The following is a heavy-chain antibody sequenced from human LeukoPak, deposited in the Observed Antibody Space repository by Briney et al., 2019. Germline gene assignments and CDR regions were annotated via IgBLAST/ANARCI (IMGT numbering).Heavy chain of an antibody. V-gene: IGHV3-33*06. CDR2: IWYDGSNK. J-gene: IGHJ4*02. Sequence: GGSLRLSCAASGFTFSSYGTQWVRQAPGRGREWEAVIWYDGSNKYYADSVKGRFTISRDNSKNTLYLQMNSLRTEETAVSYCAKDGYSSGWLPYYWGQGTLVTVSS. D-gene: IGHD6-19*01. CDR3: AKDGYSSGWLPYY. CDR1: GFTFSSYG.